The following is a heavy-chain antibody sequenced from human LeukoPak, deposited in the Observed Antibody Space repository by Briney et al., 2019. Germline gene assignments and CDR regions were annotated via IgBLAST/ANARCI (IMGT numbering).Heavy chain of an antibody. J-gene: IGHJ4*02. CDR3: ARGVAATRFFDY. CDR1: GFTFSSYW. V-gene: IGHV3-74*01. CDR2: INSVGSST. D-gene: IGHD2-15*01. Sequence: GGSLRLSGAASGFTFSSYWMHWVRQAPGKGLVWVSRINSVGSSTSYADSVKGRFTIARDNTKNTLYLQMNSLRVEDTAVYYCARGVAATRFFDYWGQGMLVTVSS.